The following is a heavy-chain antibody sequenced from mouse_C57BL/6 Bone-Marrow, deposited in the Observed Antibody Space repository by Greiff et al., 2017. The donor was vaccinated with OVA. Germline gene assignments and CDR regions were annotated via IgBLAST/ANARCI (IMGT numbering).Heavy chain of an antibody. CDR1: GFNIKDDY. V-gene: IGHV14-4*01. CDR3: TYYDGYFWYFDV. CDR2: IDHENGDT. D-gene: IGHD2-3*01. J-gene: IGHJ1*03. Sequence: VQLQQSGAELVRPGASVKLSCTASGFNIKDDYMHWVKQRPEQGLEWIGWIDHENGDTASASKFQGKATITSDTSSNTAYLQLSSLTSEDTAVYYCTYYDGYFWYFDVCGTGTTVTVSS.